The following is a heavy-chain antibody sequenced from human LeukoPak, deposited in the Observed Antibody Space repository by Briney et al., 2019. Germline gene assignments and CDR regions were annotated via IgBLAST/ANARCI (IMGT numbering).Heavy chain of an antibody. D-gene: IGHD6-19*01. CDR1: GGTFISYA. V-gene: IGHV1-69*13. J-gene: IGHJ5*02. CDR3: ARGSWAVAGQIRDLNWFDT. Sequence: SVKVSCKASGGTFISYAISWVRQAPGQGLEWVGGIITIFGTANYAQKFQGRVTITADESTSKAYMELRSLRSEDTAVYYCARGSWAVAGQIRDLNWFDTWGEGTLVSVSS. CDR2: IITIFGTA.